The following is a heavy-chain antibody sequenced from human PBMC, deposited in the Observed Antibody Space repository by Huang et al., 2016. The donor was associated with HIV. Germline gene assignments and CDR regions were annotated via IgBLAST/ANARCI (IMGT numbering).Heavy chain of an antibody. V-gene: IGHV4-34*01. CDR2: IDHSGAT. D-gene: IGHD3-10*01. J-gene: IGHJ4*02. Sequence: QVQLQQWGAGLLKPSETLSLTCAVYGGSFSSYSWSWIRQSPGTGLHWVGEIDHSGATTYNPPLQSRLTISVDTSKNQFSLRLTSVTAADTAVYYCASRRPRVRGGGGDFPSWGQGTLVTVSS. CDR3: ASRRPRVRGGGGDFPS. CDR1: GGSFSSYS.